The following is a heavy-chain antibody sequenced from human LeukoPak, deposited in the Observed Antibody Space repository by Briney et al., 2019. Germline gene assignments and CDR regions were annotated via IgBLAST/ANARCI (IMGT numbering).Heavy chain of an antibody. CDR1: GGSISSSNYY. Sequence: SETLSLTCSVSGGSISSSNYYWGWIRQSTGKGLEWIGYIYYSGSTNYNPSLKSRVTISVDTSKNQFSLKLTSVTAADTAVYYCARDMIVVVFDAFDIWGQGTMVTVSS. V-gene: IGHV4-61*05. D-gene: IGHD3-22*01. CDR2: IYYSGST. J-gene: IGHJ3*02. CDR3: ARDMIVVVFDAFDI.